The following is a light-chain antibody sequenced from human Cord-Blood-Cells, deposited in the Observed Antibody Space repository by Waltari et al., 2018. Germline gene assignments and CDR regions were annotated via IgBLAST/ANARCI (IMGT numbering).Light chain of an antibody. CDR3: QQRSNWYT. CDR2: DAS. J-gene: IGKJ2*01. CDR1: QSVSSY. V-gene: IGKV3-11*01. Sequence: ASQSVSSYLAWYQQKPGQAPRLLVYDASSRATGIPARFSGSGSGTDFTLTISSLEPEDFAVYYCQQRSNWYTFGQGTKLEIK.